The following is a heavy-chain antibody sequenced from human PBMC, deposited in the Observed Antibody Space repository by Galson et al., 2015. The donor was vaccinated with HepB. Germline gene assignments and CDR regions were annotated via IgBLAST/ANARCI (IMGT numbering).Heavy chain of an antibody. D-gene: IGHD2-15*01. CDR1: GFTFSDYY. CDR2: ISSSGSTI. V-gene: IGHV3-11*01. J-gene: IGHJ3*02. Sequence: LRLSCAASGFTFSDYYMSWIRQAPGKGLEWVSYISSSGSTIYYADSVKGRFTISRDNAKNSLYLQMNSLRAEDTAVYYCARESRGYCSSGSCYPNAFDIWGQGTMVTVSS. CDR3: ARESRGYCSSGSCYPNAFDI.